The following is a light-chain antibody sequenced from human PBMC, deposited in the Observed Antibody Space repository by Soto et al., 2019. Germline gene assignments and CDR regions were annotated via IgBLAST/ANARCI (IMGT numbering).Light chain of an antibody. CDR1: QSVSSSF. CDR2: CAS. CDR3: QHYDSSPWT. Sequence: EIVLTQSPGTLSLSPGERATLSCRASQSVSSSFLAWYQLKPGQSPRLLIYCASSRATGIQDRFSGSGSGTDFALTISRLQPEDFAVYYSQHYDSSPWTFGQGTKVEIK. V-gene: IGKV3-20*01. J-gene: IGKJ1*01.